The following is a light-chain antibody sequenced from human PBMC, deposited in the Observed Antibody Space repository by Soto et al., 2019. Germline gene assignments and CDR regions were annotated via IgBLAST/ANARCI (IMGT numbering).Light chain of an antibody. Sequence: SYELTQPPSVSVAPGKTARITCGGNNIGSKSVHWYQQKPGQAPVLVIYYDSDRPSGIPERFSGSNSGNTATLTISRVEAGDEADYYCQVWDSGSDHSDVFGTGTKVTVL. CDR2: YDS. J-gene: IGLJ1*01. CDR1: NIGSKS. CDR3: QVWDSGSDHSDV. V-gene: IGLV3-21*04.